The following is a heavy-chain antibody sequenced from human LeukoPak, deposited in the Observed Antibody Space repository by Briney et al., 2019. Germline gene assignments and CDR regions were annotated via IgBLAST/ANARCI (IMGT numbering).Heavy chain of an antibody. Sequence: GGSLRLSCVASGSTFSSYGMHWVRQAPGKGLEWVAVISDDGSNKYYSDSVKGRFTISRDNSKNTLYLQMNSLRAEDTAVYYCARDGGIAIFGGSDYWGQGTLVTVSS. CDR1: GSTFSSYG. V-gene: IGHV3-30*03. CDR3: ARDGGIAIFGGSDY. D-gene: IGHD3-3*01. CDR2: ISDDGSNK. J-gene: IGHJ4*02.